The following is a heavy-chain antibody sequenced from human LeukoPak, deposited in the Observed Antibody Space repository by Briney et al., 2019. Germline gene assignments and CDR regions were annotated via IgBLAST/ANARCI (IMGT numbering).Heavy chain of an antibody. Sequence: SETLSLTCAVYVGSFSGYYWSWIRQPPGKGLEWIGEINHSGSTNYNPSLKSRVTISVDTSKNQFSLKLSSVTAADTAVYYCAGAGKKNNGTGTWGYYYGMDVWGQGTTVTVPS. D-gene: IGHD1-1*01. CDR1: VGSFSGYY. V-gene: IGHV4-34*01. CDR2: INHSGST. CDR3: AGAGKKNNGTGTWGYYYGMDV. J-gene: IGHJ6*02.